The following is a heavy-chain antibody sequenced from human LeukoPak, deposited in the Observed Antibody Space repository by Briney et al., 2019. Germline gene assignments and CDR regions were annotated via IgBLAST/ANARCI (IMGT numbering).Heavy chain of an antibody. V-gene: IGHV3-23*01. CDR3: AKDPPGGGSYSFGDAFDI. CDR2: ISGSGGST. J-gene: IGHJ3*02. D-gene: IGHD1-26*01. Sequence: QSGGSLRLSCAASGFTFSSYAMSWVRQAPGKGLEWVSAISGSGGSTYYADSVKGRFTISRDNSKNTLYLQMNSLRAEDTAVYYCAKDPPGGGSYSFGDAFDIWGQGTMVTVSS. CDR1: GFTFSSYA.